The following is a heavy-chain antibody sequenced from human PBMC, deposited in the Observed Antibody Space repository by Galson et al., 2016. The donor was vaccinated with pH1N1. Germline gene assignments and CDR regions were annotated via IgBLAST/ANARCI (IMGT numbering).Heavy chain of an antibody. Sequence: SVKVSCKASGGTFSNYVISWVRQAPGQGLEWMGGIIPIFGTTDYAQKFQGRVTITADKTTSTGYMELTSLRSEDTAVYFCASDSKGYYGSGTSIQDHFYYGMDVWGQGTLVTVSS. D-gene: IGHD3-10*01. CDR3: ASDSKGYYGSGTSIQDHFYYGMDV. V-gene: IGHV1-69*06. CDR1: GGTFSNYV. CDR2: IIPIFGTT. J-gene: IGHJ6*02.